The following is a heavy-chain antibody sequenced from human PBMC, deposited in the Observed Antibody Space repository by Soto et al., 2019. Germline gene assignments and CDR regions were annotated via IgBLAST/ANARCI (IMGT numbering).Heavy chain of an antibody. J-gene: IGHJ6*03. D-gene: IGHD1-26*01. V-gene: IGHV3-21*01. Sequence: EVQLVESGGGLVKPGESLRLSCAGSGFTFSSYSFNWVRQAPGKGLEWLASVSNGGSYTYYADSVKGRFTISRDNAANSAFLQMTSLRGGDTAVYYCSRDWDHMDVWGNGTTVTVS. CDR3: SRDWDHMDV. CDR2: VSNGGSYT. CDR1: GFTFSSYS.